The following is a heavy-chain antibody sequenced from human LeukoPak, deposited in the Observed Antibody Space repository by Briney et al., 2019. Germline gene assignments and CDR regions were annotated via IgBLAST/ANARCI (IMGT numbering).Heavy chain of an antibody. Sequence: GGSLRLSCAASGFTFSSNEMSWGRQAPGKGLEWVSYISSGASTIYYADSVKGRFTISRDNAKNSLYLQMNGLRVEDTAVYYCARGTAYWGQGTLVTVSS. D-gene: IGHD2-21*02. CDR3: ARGTAY. V-gene: IGHV3-48*03. CDR1: GFTFSSNE. CDR2: ISSGASTI. J-gene: IGHJ4*02.